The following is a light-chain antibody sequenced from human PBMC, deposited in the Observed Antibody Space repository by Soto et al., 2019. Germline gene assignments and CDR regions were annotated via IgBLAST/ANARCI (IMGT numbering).Light chain of an antibody. V-gene: IGKV1-5*03. Sequence: DIQMTQSPSTPASVGDRVTITCRASQSISRWLAWYQQKPGKAPKLLIYGASSLESGVPSRFSGGGSGTEFTLIISSLLPDDFATYYCQQYSSSSVTFGGGTKVDIK. J-gene: IGKJ4*01. CDR3: QQYSSSSVT. CDR1: QSISRW. CDR2: GAS.